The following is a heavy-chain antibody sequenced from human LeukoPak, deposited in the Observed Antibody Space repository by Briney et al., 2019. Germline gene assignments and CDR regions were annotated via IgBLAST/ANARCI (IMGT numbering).Heavy chain of an antibody. J-gene: IGHJ6*03. V-gene: IGHV3-23*01. CDR1: RFTFSSYG. CDR2: ISGSGGST. CDR3: AKDGFERGAGTDYMDV. D-gene: IGHD6-13*01. Sequence: GGSLRLSCAASRFTFSSYGMSWVRQAPGKGLEWVSGISGSGGSTYYADSAKGRFTISRDNSKNTLYLQMNSLRVEDTAVYYCAKDGFERGAGTDYMDVWGKGTTVIVSS.